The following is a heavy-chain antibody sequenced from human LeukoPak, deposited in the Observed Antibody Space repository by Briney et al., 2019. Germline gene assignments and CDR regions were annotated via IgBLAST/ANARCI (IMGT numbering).Heavy chain of an antibody. CDR1: GGSISSGSYY. CDR3: ASARTAEIDY. Sequence: SETLSLTCTVSGGSISSGSYYWSWIRQPAGKGLEWIGRIYTSGSTNYNPSLKSRVTISVDTSKNQFSLKLSSVTAADTAVCYCASARTAEIDYWGQGTLVTVSS. V-gene: IGHV4-61*02. J-gene: IGHJ4*02. D-gene: IGHD5-18*01. CDR2: IYTSGST.